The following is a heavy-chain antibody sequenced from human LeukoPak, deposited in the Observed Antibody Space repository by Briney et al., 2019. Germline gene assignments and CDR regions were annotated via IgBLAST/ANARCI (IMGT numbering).Heavy chain of an antibody. D-gene: IGHD6-19*01. Sequence: SETLSLTCAVDGGSFSGYYWSWIRQPPGKGLEWIGIINHSGSTNYNPSLKSRVTISVDTSKNQFSLKLSSVTAADTAVYYCARDPSFSSGWYYPYFDYWGQGTLVTVSS. CDR2: INHSGST. V-gene: IGHV4-34*01. CDR1: GGSFSGYY. J-gene: IGHJ4*02. CDR3: ARDPSFSSGWYYPYFDY.